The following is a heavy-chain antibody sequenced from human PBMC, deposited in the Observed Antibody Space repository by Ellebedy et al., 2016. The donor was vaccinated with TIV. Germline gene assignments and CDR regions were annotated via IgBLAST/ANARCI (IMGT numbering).Heavy chain of an antibody. CDR2: IIPILSIP. Sequence: AASVKVSCKASGGTFSNYGISWVRQAPGQGLEWTGRIIPILSIPNYAQKFQGRVTITADKSTSTAYMELSSLRSEDTAVYYCASRGVPLGYCSGDSCLETYYYYGMDVWGQGTTVTVSS. CDR1: GGTFSNYG. D-gene: IGHD2-15*01. J-gene: IGHJ6*02. CDR3: ASRGVPLGYCSGDSCLETYYYYGMDV. V-gene: IGHV1-69*04.